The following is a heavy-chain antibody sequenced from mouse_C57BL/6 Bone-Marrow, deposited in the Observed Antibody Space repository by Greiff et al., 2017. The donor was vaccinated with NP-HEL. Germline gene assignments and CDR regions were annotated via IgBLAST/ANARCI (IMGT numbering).Heavy chain of an antibody. J-gene: IGHJ3*01. CDR2: INPNNGGT. CDR3: ARGGTAQATFFAY. D-gene: IGHD3-2*02. V-gene: IGHV1-22*01. CDR1: GYTFTDYN. Sequence: VQLQQSGPELVKPGASVKMSCKASGYTFTDYNMHWVKQSHGKSLEWIGYINPNNGGTSYNQKSKGKATLTVNKSSSTAYMELRSLTSEDSAVYYCARGGTAQATFFAYWGQGTLVTVSA.